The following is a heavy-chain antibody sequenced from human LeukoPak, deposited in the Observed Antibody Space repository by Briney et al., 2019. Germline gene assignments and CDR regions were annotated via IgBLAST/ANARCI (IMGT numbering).Heavy chain of an antibody. CDR1: GGSISSNNYS. CDR2: IYYGGST. CDR3: ASQPGGVTNYFDY. V-gene: IGHV4-39*01. D-gene: IGHD2-21*02. Sequence: SETLSLTCTVSGGSISSNNYSWGWIRQPPGKGLEWIGSIYYGGSTYYNPSLKTRVTISVDTSKNQFSLKLSSVTAADTAVYYCASQPGGVTNYFDYWGQGTLVTVSS. J-gene: IGHJ4*02.